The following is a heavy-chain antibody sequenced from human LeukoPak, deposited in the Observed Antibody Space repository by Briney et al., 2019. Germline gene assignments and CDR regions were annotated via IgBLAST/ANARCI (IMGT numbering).Heavy chain of an antibody. J-gene: IGHJ4*02. CDR3: ASGYRFRN. V-gene: IGHV1-2*02. Sequence: ASGKVSCNAAGYPVTDYYMHWVRQAPGQGLEWMGWTNPNRGRTHYAQQFQRRLTMTRETSISTAYMPLSRLRYDDPAVYYCASGYRFRNWGQGTLVTVSS. CDR2: TNPNRGRT. CDR1: GYPVTDYY. D-gene: IGHD5-18*01.